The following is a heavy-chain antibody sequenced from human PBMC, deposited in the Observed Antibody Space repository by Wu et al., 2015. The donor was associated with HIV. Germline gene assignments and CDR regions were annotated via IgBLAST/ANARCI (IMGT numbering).Heavy chain of an antibody. J-gene: IGHJ1*01. Sequence: QVQLVQSGAEVKKPGASVKVSCKASGYTFTGYYMHWVRQAPGQGLEWMGWINPNSGGTNYAQKFQGRVTMTRDTSISTAYMELSRLRSDDTAVYYCARVGFYDSSGYPLEYFQHWGQGTLVTVSS. CDR1: GYTFTGYY. D-gene: IGHD3-22*01. V-gene: IGHV1-2*02. CDR2: INPNSGGT. CDR3: ARVGFYDSSGYPLEYFQH.